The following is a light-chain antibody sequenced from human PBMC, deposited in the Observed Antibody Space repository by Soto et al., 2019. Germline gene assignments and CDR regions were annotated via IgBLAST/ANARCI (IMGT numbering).Light chain of an antibody. CDR2: DVS. J-gene: IGLJ1*01. CDR3: SSFTSSSTFV. V-gene: IGLV2-14*03. Sequence: QSALAQPASVSGSRGQSITISCTGTSSDVGRYNYVSWFQQHPGKVPKLIIYDVSNWPSGVSDRFSGSKSGITASLTISGLQPEDEADYYCSSFTSSSTFVFGTGTKLTVL. CDR1: SSDVGRYNY.